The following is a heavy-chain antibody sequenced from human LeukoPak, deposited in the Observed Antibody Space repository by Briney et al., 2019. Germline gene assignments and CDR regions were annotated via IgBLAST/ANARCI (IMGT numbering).Heavy chain of an antibody. V-gene: IGHV1-2*02. CDR3: ASAIHYCSSTSCPNYCGMDV. D-gene: IGHD2-2*01. CDR2: INPNSGGT. J-gene: IGHJ6*02. CDR1: GYTFTGYY. Sequence: ASVKVSCKASGYTFTGYYMHWVRQAPGQGLEWMGWINPNSGGTNYAQKFQGRVTMTRDTSISTAYMELSRLRSDDTAVYYCASAIHYCSSTSCPNYCGMDVWGQGTTVTVSS.